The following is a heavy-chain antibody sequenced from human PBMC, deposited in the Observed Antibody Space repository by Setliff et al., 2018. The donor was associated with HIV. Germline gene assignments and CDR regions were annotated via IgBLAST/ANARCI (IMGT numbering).Heavy chain of an antibody. D-gene: IGHD7-27*01. J-gene: IGHJ5*02. Sequence: PSETLSLTCTVSGDSIGTYYWNWIRQTPGKRLEWIGFFYYGGSTDYNPALKNRVAISVDTSRNRVSLKMTSVTAADTAVDYCARARLLGGFLSWGRGALVTVSS. CDR1: GDSIGTYY. V-gene: IGHV4-59*01. CDR2: FYYGGST. CDR3: ARARLLGGFLS.